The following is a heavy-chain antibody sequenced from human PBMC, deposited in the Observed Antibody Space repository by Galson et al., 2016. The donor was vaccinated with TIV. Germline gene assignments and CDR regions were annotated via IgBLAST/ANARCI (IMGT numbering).Heavy chain of an antibody. D-gene: IGHD5-12*01. J-gene: IGHJ4*02. CDR1: GYSFTSNW. V-gene: IGHV5-51*03. CDR2: MYPADSDI. Sequence: QSGAEVKKPGESLKISCKLSGYSFTSNWIGWVRQMPGKGLEWIGIMYPADSDITYSSSFQGQVTISADKSISTAYLQWSSLRASDSAIYYCVRAPGYSGYNYGYFDSWGQGTLVTVSS. CDR3: VRAPGYSGYNYGYFDS.